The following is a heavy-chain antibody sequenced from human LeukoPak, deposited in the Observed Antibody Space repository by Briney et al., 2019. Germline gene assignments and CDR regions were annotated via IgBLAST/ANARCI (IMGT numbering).Heavy chain of an antibody. V-gene: IGHV3-7*01. D-gene: IGHD6-19*01. J-gene: IGHJ4*02. CDR1: GFTFSSHW. Sequence: GGSLRLSCAASGFTFSSHWMSWVRQAPGKGLEWVANIKKDGSEKYYVDAVKGRFTISRDNAKTSLYLQMNSLRAEDTAVYYCARELGKYRRILGRDSQWLAVSGFDNWGQGILVTVSS. CDR2: IKKDGSEK. CDR3: ARELGKYRRILGRDSQWLAVSGFDN.